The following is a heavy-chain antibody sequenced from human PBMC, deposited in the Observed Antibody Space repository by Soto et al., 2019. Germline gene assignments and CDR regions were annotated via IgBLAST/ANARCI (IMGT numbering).Heavy chain of an antibody. CDR3: VRGGNPYHYATSGPGTFDK. Sequence: QVQLQESGPGLVKPSQTLSLTCSVSGDSVSSGDSYWSWIHQPPGKALEWIGYTSFSGYTSYSPSLKGRVTISVDMSKSQFSLRLTSVTAADTAVYYCVRGGNPYHYATSGPGTFDKWGQGTLVSVSS. CDR2: TSFSGYT. V-gene: IGHV4-30-4*01. J-gene: IGHJ4*02. D-gene: IGHD1-26*01. CDR1: GDSVSSGDSY.